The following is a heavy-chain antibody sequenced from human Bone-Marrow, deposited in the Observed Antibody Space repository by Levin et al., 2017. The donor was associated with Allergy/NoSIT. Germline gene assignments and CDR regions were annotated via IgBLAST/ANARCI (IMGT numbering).Heavy chain of an antibody. CDR3: ARDQRLRLFEIYGDTDY. D-gene: IGHD4-17*01. CDR2: ISAYNGNT. V-gene: IGHV1-18*01. J-gene: IGHJ4*02. Sequence: ASVKVSCKASGYTFTSYGISWVRQAPGQGLEWMGWISAYNGNTNYAQKLQGRVTMTTDTSTSTAYMELRSLRSDDTAVYYCARDQRLRLFEIYGDTDYWGQGTLVTVSS. CDR1: GYTFTSYG.